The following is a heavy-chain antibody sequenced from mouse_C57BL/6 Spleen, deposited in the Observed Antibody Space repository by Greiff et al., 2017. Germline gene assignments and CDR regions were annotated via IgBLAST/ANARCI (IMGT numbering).Heavy chain of an antibody. J-gene: IGHJ1*03. CDR1: GFTFSDFY. CDR3: ARDWYFDV. Sequence: EVQVVESGGGLVQSGRSLRLSCATSGFTFSDFYMEWVRQAPGKGLEWIAASRNKANDYTTEYSASVKGRFIVSRDTSQSILYLQMNALRAEDTAIYYCARDWYFDVWGTGTTVTVSS. CDR2: SRNKANDYTT. V-gene: IGHV7-1*01.